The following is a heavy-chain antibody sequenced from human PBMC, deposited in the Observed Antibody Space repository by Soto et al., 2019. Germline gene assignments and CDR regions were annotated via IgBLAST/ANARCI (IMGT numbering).Heavy chain of an antibody. CDR2: ISYDGSNK. CDR1: GLTFSTYW. D-gene: IGHD4-4*01. CDR3: ARDGDYRGMDV. Sequence: GGSMRLSCAASGLTFSTYWMHWFRQAPGKGLEWVAVISYDGSNKYYADSVKGRFTISRDNSKNTLYLQMNSLRAEDTAVYYCARDGDYRGMDVWGQGTTVTVSS. J-gene: IGHJ6*02. V-gene: IGHV3-30-3*01.